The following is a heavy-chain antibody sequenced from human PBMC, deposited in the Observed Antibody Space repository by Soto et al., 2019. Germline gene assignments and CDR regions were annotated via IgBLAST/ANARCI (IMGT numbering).Heavy chain of an antibody. V-gene: IGHV4-31*03. CDR1: GGSISSGGYY. CDR2: IYYSGST. D-gene: IGHD6-13*01. J-gene: IGHJ3*02. Sequence: QVQLQESGPGLVKPSQTLSLTCTVSGGSISSGGYYWSWIRQHPGKGLEWIGYIYYSGSTYYNPSLNSRVTISVDTSKNQFSLKLSSVTAADTAVYYCARSSSWPIVAFDIWGQGTMVTVSS. CDR3: ARSSSWPIVAFDI.